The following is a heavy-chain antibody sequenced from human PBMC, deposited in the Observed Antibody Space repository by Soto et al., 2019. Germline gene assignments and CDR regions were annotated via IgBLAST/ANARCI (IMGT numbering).Heavy chain of an antibody. Sequence: QVQLQASGPGLVKPSGTLSLTCIFSSGSVSNSNWWSWVGQSPGKGLEWIGEIYHTGTTNYNPSLKCRVTMSMDKSKNQFSLNLTSVTAADTAVYYCARASRYANSWAFGHYFDYWGRGTLVTVSS. CDR1: SGSVSNSNW. V-gene: IGHV4-4*02. J-gene: IGHJ4*02. CDR2: IYHTGTT. D-gene: IGHD6-13*01. CDR3: ARASRYANSWAFGHYFDY.